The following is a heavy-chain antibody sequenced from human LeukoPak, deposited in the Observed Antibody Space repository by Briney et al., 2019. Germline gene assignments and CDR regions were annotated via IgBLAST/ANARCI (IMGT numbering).Heavy chain of an antibody. Sequence: SVKVSCKASGGTFSSYAISWVRQAPGQGLEWMGGIIPIFGTANYAQKFRGRVTSTADESTSTAYMELSSLRSEDTAVYYCARGPKVTMVRGDYYYYMDVWGKGTTVTISS. J-gene: IGHJ6*03. CDR1: GGTFSSYA. V-gene: IGHV1-69*13. D-gene: IGHD3-10*01. CDR2: IIPIFGTA. CDR3: ARGPKVTMVRGDYYYYMDV.